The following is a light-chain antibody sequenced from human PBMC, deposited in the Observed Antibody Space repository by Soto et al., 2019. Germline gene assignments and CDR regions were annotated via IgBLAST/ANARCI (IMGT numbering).Light chain of an antibody. CDR3: QHYGRSPS. CDR2: GAS. J-gene: IGKJ1*01. V-gene: IGKV3-20*01. CDR1: QSVGSAY. Sequence: EIVLTQSPGTLSLSPGERATLSCRASQSVGSAYVGWYQQKPGQAPRLLIFGASRGATGIPDRFSGSGSGTNFTLTINKVAPEESAVYYCQHYGRSPSFGRGTKVEIK.